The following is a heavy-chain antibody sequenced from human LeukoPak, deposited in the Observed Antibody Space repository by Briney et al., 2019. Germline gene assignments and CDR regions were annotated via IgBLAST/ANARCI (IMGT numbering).Heavy chain of an antibody. CDR3: ARVAVAGPTGWFDS. V-gene: IGHV3-30*02. Sequence: GGSLRLSCAASGFTFSSYGMHWVRQAPGKGLEWVAFIRYDGSNKYYADSVKGRFTISRDNSKNTLYLQMNSLRAEDTAVYYCARVAVAGPTGWFDSWGQGTLVTVSS. D-gene: IGHD6-19*01. J-gene: IGHJ5*01. CDR2: IRYDGSNK. CDR1: GFTFSSYG.